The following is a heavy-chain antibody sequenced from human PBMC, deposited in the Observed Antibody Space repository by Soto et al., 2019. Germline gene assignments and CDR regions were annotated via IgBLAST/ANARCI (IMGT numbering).Heavy chain of an antibody. V-gene: IGHV1-46*01. Sequence: GASVKVSCKAPRYIFTAYFMHWVRQAPGQGLEWMGIINPSGGSTSYAQKFQGRVTMTRDTSTSTVYMEPSSLRSEDTAVYYCARRQTGDRSYGMDVWGQGTTVTVSS. CDR3: ARRQTGDRSYGMDV. J-gene: IGHJ6*02. CDR1: RYIFTAYF. D-gene: IGHD7-27*01. CDR2: INPSGGST.